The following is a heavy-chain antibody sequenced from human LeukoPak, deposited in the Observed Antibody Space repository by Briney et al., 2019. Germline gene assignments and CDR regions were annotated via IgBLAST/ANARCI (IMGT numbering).Heavy chain of an antibody. V-gene: IGHV4-59*01. CDR3: ARGYCSSTSCYKVYYYGMDV. CDR2: IYYSGST. Sequence: SETLSLTCTVSGGSISSYYWSWIRQPPGKGLEWIGYIYYSGSTNYNPSLKSRVTISVDTSKNQFSLKLSSVTAADTAVCYCARGYCSSTSCYKVYYYGMDVWGQGTTVTVSS. D-gene: IGHD2-2*02. J-gene: IGHJ6*02. CDR1: GGSISSYY.